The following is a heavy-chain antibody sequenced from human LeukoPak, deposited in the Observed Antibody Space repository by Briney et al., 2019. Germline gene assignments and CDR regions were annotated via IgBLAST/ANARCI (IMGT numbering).Heavy chain of an antibody. D-gene: IGHD6-13*01. CDR2: IYYSGST. CDR3: ARGAAGTRDY. CDR1: GASISSGGYY. J-gene: IGHJ4*02. Sequence: PSQTLSLTCTVSGASISSGGYYWSWIRQPPGKGLEWIGYIYYSGSTKYNPSLTSRVTISVDTSKNQFSLNLSSVTAADTAVYYCARGAAGTRDYWGQGTLVTVSS. V-gene: IGHV4-61*08.